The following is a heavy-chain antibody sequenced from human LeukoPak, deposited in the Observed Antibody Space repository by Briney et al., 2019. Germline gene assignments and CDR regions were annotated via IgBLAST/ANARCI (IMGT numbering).Heavy chain of an antibody. D-gene: IGHD6-19*01. Sequence: ASVKVSCKVSGYTLTELSMHWVRQAPGEGLEWMGGFDPEEGERMYAQKFQGRVTVTEDTSTDTAYMELSSLRVEDTAVYYCVTGSPWGIPVDGGGPQDYWGQGTLVTVSS. CDR1: GYTLTELS. CDR3: VTGSPWGIPVDGGGPQDY. J-gene: IGHJ4*02. V-gene: IGHV1-24*01. CDR2: FDPEEGER.